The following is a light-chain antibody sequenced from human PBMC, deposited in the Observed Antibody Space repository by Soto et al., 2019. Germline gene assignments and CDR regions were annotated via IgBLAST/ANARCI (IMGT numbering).Light chain of an antibody. J-gene: IGLJ1*01. CDR1: SGSIASNY. CDR2: EDN. V-gene: IGLV6-57*04. CDR3: QSYDSSNRV. Sequence: NFMLTQPHSVSESPGKTVTISCTRSSGSIASNYVQWYQQRPGSAPTTVIYEDNQRPSGVPDRFSGSIDSSSNSASLTISGLKTEDEADYYCQSYDSSNRVFGNGSK.